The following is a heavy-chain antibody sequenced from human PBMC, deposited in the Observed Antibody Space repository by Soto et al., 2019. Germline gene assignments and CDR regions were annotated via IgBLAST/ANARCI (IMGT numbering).Heavy chain of an antibody. CDR3: ARAETYDLWSGYFNYHHYYYYGMDV. CDR2: MNPNSGNT. D-gene: IGHD3-3*01. CDR1: GYTFTSYD. Sequence: ASVKVSCKASGYTFTSYDINWVRQATGQGLEWMGWMNPNSGNTGYAQKFQGRVIMTRNTSISTAYMELSSLRSEDTAVYYCARAETYDLWSGYFNYHHYYYYGMDVWGQGTTVTVSS. J-gene: IGHJ6*02. V-gene: IGHV1-8*01.